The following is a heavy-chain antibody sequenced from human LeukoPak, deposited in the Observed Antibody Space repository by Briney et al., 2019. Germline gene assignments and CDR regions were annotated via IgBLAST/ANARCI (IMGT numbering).Heavy chain of an antibody. Sequence: SVKVSCKASVGTFSSYAISWVRPAPGQGLAWMGRIIPILGIANYAQKFQGRVTITADKSTSTAYMELSSLRSEDTAVYYCARLSTVVPSENWGQGTLVTVSS. CDR1: VGTFSSYA. CDR2: IIPILGIA. J-gene: IGHJ4*02. D-gene: IGHD4-17*01. CDR3: ARLSTVVPSEN. V-gene: IGHV1-69*04.